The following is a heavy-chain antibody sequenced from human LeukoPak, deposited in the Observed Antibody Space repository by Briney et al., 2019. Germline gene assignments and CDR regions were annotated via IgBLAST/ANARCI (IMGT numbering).Heavy chain of an antibody. J-gene: IGHJ4*02. CDR3: ASLMATITEDFDY. CDR1: GGTFSSYA. D-gene: IGHD5-24*01. CDR2: IIPILGIA. Sequence: GASVKVSCKASGGTFSSYAISWVRQAPGQGLEWMGRIIPILGIANYAQKFQGRVTITADKSTSTAYMELSSLRSEDTAVYYCASLMATITEDFDYWGQGTLVTVSS. V-gene: IGHV1-69*04.